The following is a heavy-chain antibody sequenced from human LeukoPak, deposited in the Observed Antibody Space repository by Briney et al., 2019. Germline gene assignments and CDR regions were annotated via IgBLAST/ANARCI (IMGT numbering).Heavy chain of an antibody. CDR3: ARDRREWELRGWFDP. D-gene: IGHD1-26*01. J-gene: IGHJ5*02. Sequence: SETLSLTCTVSGGSISSYYWSWIRQPPGKGLEWIGYIYYSGSTNYNPSLKSRVTISVDTSKKQFSLKLSSVTAADTAVYYCARDRREWELRGWFDPWGQGTLVTVSS. CDR2: IYYSGST. V-gene: IGHV4-59*01. CDR1: GGSISSYY.